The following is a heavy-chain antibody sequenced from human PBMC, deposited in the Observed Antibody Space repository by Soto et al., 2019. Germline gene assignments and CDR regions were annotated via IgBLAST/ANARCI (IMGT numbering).Heavy chain of an antibody. J-gene: IGHJ4*02. CDR1: GFTFSSYG. Sequence: QVQLVESGGGVVQPGRSLRLSCAASGFTFSSYGMHGVRQAPGKGLEWVAVISYDGSNKYYADSVKGRFTISRDNSKNTLYLQMNSLRAEDTAVYYCAKDGVGTYSSLDYWGQGTLVTVSS. CDR3: AKDGVGTYSSLDY. D-gene: IGHD6-13*01. CDR2: ISYDGSNK. V-gene: IGHV3-30*18.